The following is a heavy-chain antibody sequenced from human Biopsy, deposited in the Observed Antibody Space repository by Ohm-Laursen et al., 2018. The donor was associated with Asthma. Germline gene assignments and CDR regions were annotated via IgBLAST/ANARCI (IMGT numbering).Heavy chain of an antibody. CDR2: FNPGNGNA. J-gene: IGHJ6*02. CDR1: GYSFATNA. CDR3: ARSAETYSGFDSNYYGMDV. V-gene: IGHV1-3*01. D-gene: IGHD5-12*01. Sequence: ASVKVSCKTSGYSFATNAMHWARQAPGQRPEWMGWFNPGNGNAKVSEKFQGRVSITRDTSATTAYLEVSSLTSEDTAVYYCARSAETYSGFDSNYYGMDVWGQGTRVTVSS.